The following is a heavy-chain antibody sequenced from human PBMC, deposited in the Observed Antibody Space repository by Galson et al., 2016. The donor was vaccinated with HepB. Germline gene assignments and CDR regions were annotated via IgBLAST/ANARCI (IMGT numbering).Heavy chain of an antibody. V-gene: IGHV3-72*01. J-gene: IGHJ4*02. Sequence: SLRLSCAASGFILSDYYMDWVRQGPGKGLEWVGRTRNSASRYTTDYVASVKGRFTISRDNSKSSVYLHMNDLKPEDTAIYYCARTGVGDFDYWGRGTLVTVSS. CDR2: TRNSASRYTT. CDR3: ARTGVGDFDY. CDR1: GFILSDYY.